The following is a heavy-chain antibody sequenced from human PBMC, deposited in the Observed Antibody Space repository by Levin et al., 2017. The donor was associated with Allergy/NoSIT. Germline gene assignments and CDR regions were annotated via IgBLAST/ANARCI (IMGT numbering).Heavy chain of an antibody. J-gene: IGHJ4*02. Sequence: SGGSLRLSCAASGFTFSSYAMHWVRQAPGKGLEWVAVISYDGSNKYYADSVKGRFTISRDNSKNTLYLQMNSLRAEDTAVYYCARGVTTGTTSVEYFDYWGQGTLVTVSS. D-gene: IGHD1-1*01. CDR3: ARGVTTGTTSVEYFDY. V-gene: IGHV3-30-3*01. CDR2: ISYDGSNK. CDR1: GFTFSSYA.